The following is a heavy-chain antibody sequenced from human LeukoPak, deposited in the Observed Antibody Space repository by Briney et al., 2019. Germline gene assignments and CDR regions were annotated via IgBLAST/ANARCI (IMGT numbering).Heavy chain of an antibody. CDR2: IIPIFGTA. J-gene: IGHJ4*02. Sequence: GASVKVSCKASGGTFSSYAISWVRQAPGQGLEWMGGIIPIFGTANYAQKFQGRVTITADESTSTAYMELSSPRSEDTAVYYCARGGPSIAVAGSCRYWGQGTLVTVSS. CDR1: GGTFSSYA. D-gene: IGHD6-19*01. CDR3: ARGGPSIAVAGSCRY. V-gene: IGHV1-69*01.